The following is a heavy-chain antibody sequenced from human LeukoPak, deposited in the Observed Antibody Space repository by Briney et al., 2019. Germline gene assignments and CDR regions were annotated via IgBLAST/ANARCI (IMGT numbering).Heavy chain of an antibody. CDR2: TNWDGAST. Sequence: GGSLRLSCAASGFRFDDYGMSWVRHVPGKGLEWVSGTNWDGASTGYTDSVKGRFTISRDNVKNFLYLQMNSLRVEDTALYFCGRVYCSTTSCYDYYDYYMDVWGKGTTVTVSS. CDR3: GRVYCSTTSCYDYYDYYMDV. J-gene: IGHJ6*03. V-gene: IGHV3-20*04. CDR1: GFRFDDYG. D-gene: IGHD2-2*01.